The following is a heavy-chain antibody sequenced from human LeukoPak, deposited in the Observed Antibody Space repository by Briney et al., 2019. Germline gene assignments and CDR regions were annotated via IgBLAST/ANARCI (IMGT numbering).Heavy chain of an antibody. Sequence: SETLSLTCTVSGYSISSGYYSDWIRQPPGKGLEWIGSIYHSGSTYYNPSLKSRVTMSVDTSKNQFSLNLSSVTAADTAVYYCARGIYWFDPWGQGTLVTVSS. CDR3: ARGIYWFDP. V-gene: IGHV4-38-2*02. CDR1: GYSISSGYY. J-gene: IGHJ5*02. CDR2: IYHSGST.